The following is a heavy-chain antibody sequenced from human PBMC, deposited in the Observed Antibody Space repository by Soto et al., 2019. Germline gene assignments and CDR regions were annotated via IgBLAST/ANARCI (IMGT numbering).Heavy chain of an antibody. CDR1: GFSLSSTRMA. D-gene: IGHD6-19*01. Sequence: QITLKESGPTLVKPTQTLTLTCTFSGFSLSSTRMAVGWIRQPPGKALEWLALIYWDDDKRYSPFLKSRLTFTKDTSTNQLVLTMSNMDPVDTARYYCAHIVVAGLGYYFDYWGQGTLVTVSS. J-gene: IGHJ4*02. CDR2: IYWDDDK. CDR3: AHIVVAGLGYYFDY. V-gene: IGHV2-5*02.